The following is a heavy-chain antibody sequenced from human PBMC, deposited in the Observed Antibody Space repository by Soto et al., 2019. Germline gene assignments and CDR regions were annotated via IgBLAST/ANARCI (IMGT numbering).Heavy chain of an antibody. CDR1: GLTFNNYA. CDR3: AKDCFDTKGPYFFDY. V-gene: IGHV3-23*01. D-gene: IGHD2-15*01. CDR2: IRNSGGFT. J-gene: IGHJ4*02. Sequence: VQLLESGGGLVQPGGSLRLSCAASGLTFNNYAMNWVRQAPGKGLEWVSAIRNSGGFTYYADSVKGRFTISRDNSKNTLYLHMNSLRAEDTALYYCAKDCFDTKGPYFFDYWGQGTLVTVSS.